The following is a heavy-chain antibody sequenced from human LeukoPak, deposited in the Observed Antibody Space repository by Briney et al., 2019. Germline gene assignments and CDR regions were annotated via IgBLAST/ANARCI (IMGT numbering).Heavy chain of an antibody. V-gene: IGHV3-48*03. J-gene: IGHJ4*02. Sequence: GGSLRLSCAASGFTFSSYEMNWVRQAPGKGLERVPYISSSGSTMYYADSVKGRFTISRDNAKNSLYLQMNSLRAEDTAVYYCASGGFGELSHDYWGQGTLVTVSS. D-gene: IGHD3-10*01. CDR2: ISSSGSTM. CDR3: ASGGFGELSHDY. CDR1: GFTFSSYE.